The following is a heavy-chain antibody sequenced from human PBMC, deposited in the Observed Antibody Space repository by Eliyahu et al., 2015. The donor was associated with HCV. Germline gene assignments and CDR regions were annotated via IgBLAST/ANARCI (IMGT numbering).Heavy chain of an antibody. D-gene: IGHD3-3*01. J-gene: IGHJ4*02. Sequence: EVQLLESGGGLVQPGGSLRLSCAASGFTFSTYAMNWVRQAPGKGLEWVSGISGSGDKTYYADSVKGRFTISRDNSKNTLYLQMNSLRAEDAAVYYCAKDRVDFWSGYYPDFDYWGQGTLVTVSS. CDR2: ISGSGDKT. CDR3: AKDRVDFWSGYYPDFDY. CDR1: GFTFSTYA. V-gene: IGHV3-23*01.